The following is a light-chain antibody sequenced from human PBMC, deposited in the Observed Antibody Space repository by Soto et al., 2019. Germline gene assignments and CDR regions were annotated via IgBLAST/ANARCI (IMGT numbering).Light chain of an antibody. CDR2: RTS. CDR3: QQSLSTPYT. CDR1: QTITSF. J-gene: IGKJ2*01. V-gene: IGKV1-39*01. Sequence: DIQMTQSPSSLSASVGDRVTITCRASQTITSFLNWYQQKPGKAPKFLIYRTSSLQSGVPSRFRGSGSGTDFTLTIDSLQPEDFATYYCQQSLSTPYTFGQGTKVEIK.